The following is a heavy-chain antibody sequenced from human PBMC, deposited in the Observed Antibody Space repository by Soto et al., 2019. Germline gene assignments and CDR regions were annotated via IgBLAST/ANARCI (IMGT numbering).Heavy chain of an antibody. CDR2: IVVGSGNT. D-gene: IGHD4-17*01. CDR1: GFTFTSSA. V-gene: IGHV1-58*03. CDR3: EVIQMTTVTLFDY. J-gene: IGHJ4*02. Sequence: QMQLVQSGPEVKKPGTSVKVSCKASGFTFTSSAVQWVRQARGQRLEWIGWIVVGSGNTNYAQKFQERVTITRDMSTSTAYMELSSLRSEDTVVYYCEVIQMTTVTLFDYWGQRTLVTVSS.